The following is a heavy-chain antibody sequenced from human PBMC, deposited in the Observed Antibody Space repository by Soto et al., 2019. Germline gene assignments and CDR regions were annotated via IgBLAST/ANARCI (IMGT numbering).Heavy chain of an antibody. CDR2: SNPTGGST. CDR3: TRGLASGDY. V-gene: IGHV1-46*03. J-gene: IGHJ4*02. D-gene: IGHD6-6*01. Sequence: QVQLVQPGAEVKKPGASVKFSCKASGYIFTNFYIHWVRQAPGQGLEWIGISNPTGGSTNYAQNFQGRVTMTRDTSTSTVYTDLSILRSEDTAVYSCTRGLASGDYWGQGTLITVSS. CDR1: GYIFTNFY.